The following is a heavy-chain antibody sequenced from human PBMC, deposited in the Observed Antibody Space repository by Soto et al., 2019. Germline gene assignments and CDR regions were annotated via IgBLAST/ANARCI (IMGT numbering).Heavy chain of an antibody. J-gene: IGHJ6*02. CDR3: ARHVPYCSDTSHCAYGMDV. V-gene: IGHV4-59*08. CDR1: GGPIRSYY. Sequence: ASETPSPTCTVSGGPIRSYYCSWVRQPPGEGLEWIGYIYYSGSTDHNPSLKSRVTISVDTSKNQFSLKLGSVTAADTAVYYCARHVPYCSDTSHCAYGMDVWGQGTTVTVSS. D-gene: IGHD2-2*01. CDR2: IYYSGST.